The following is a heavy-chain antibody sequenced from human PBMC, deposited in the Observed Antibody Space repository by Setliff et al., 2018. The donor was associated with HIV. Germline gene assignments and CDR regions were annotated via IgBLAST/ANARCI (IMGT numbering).Heavy chain of an antibody. Sequence: GASVKVSCKASGYTFTSYPMHWVRQAPGQGLEWMGVINTSGGSAGYAEKFRGRVTMTRDTSTSTVYMDLRNLRSEDTAVYYCARNQGDSSGWYVGDYWGHGTLVTVTS. J-gene: IGHJ4*01. D-gene: IGHD6-19*01. CDR3: ARNQGDSSGWYVGDY. V-gene: IGHV1-46*01. CDR2: INTSGGSA. CDR1: GYTFTSYP.